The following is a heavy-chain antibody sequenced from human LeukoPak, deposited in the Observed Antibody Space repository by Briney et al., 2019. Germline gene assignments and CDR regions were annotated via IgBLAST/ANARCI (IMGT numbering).Heavy chain of an antibody. D-gene: IGHD5-18*01. CDR3: ARGGYSYGYGAFDI. CDR2: IYHSGST. CDR1: GGSISSSNW. J-gene: IGHJ3*02. Sequence: NASETLSLTCAVSGGSISSSNWRSWVRQPPGKGLEWIGEIYHSGSTNYNPSLKSRVTISVDKSKNQFSLKLSSVTAADTAVYYCARGGYSYGYGAFDIWGQGTMVTVSS. V-gene: IGHV4-4*02.